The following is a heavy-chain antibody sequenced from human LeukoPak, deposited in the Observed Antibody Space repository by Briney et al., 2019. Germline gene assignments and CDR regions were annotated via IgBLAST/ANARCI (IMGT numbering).Heavy chain of an antibody. CDR3: AREGLGQFDP. CDR1: GYTFTSYD. D-gene: IGHD7-27*01. J-gene: IGHJ5*02. Sequence: ASVKVSCKASGYTFTSYDIHWVRQATGQGLEWMGRMNPNRGDTDYAQKFQGRVTMTRDTSISTAYMELRSLRSDDTAVYYCAREGLGQFDPWGQGTLVTVSS. V-gene: IGHV1-8*01. CDR2: MNPNRGDT.